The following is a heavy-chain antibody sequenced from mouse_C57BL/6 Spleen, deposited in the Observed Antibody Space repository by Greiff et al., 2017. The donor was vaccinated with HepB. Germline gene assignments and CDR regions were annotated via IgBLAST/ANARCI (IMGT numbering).Heavy chain of an antibody. CDR1: GFTFSSYA. D-gene: IGHD2-1*01. J-gene: IGHJ3*01. CDR3: TRDGDGNWAY. Sequence: EVQVVESGEGLVKPGGSLKLSCAASGFTFSSYAMSWVRQTPEKRLEWVAYISSGGDYIYYADTVKGRFTISRDNARNTLYLQMSSLKSEDTAMYYCTRDGDGNWAYWGQGTLVTVSA. V-gene: IGHV5-9-1*02. CDR2: ISSGGDYI.